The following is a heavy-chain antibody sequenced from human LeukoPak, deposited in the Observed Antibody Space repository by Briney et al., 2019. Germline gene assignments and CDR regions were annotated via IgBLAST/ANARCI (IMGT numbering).Heavy chain of an antibody. J-gene: IGHJ4*02. CDR3: ARVRLMGLFDY. CDR2: IYYSGST. CDR1: GGSISSYY. D-gene: IGHD3-10*01. Sequence: SETLSLTCTVSGGSISSYYWSWIRQPPGKGLEWIGYIYYSGSTNYNPSLKSRVTISVDTSKNQFSLKLSSVTAADTAVYYRARVRLMGLFDYWGQGTLVTVSS. V-gene: IGHV4-59*01.